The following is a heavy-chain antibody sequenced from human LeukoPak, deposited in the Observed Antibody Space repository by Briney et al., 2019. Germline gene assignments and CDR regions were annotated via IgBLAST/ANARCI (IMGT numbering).Heavy chain of an antibody. Sequence: GRSLRLSCAASGFTFDDYAMHWVRQAPGKGLEWVSGISWNSGSIGYADSVKGRFTISRDNAKNSLYLLMNSLRAEDTAVYYCARGGTTAVYYYMDVWGKGTTVTVSS. V-gene: IGHV3-9*01. CDR3: ARGGTTAVYYYMDV. D-gene: IGHD4-23*01. CDR2: ISWNSGSI. J-gene: IGHJ6*03. CDR1: GFTFDDYA.